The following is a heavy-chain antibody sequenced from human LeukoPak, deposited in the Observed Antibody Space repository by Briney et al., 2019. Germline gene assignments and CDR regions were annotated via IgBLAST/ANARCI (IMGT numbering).Heavy chain of an antibody. Sequence: GGSLRLSCTASGFSVSNIYISWVRQAPGQGLEWVSITYRGESTFYADSVKGRFSTSRDTSKNTLSLQMKNLRAEDTAVYYCARVLEVFSDAFDIWGQGTTVIVSS. V-gene: IGHV3-53*01. CDR2: TYRGEST. CDR3: ARVLEVFSDAFDI. CDR1: GFSVSNIY. J-gene: IGHJ3*02. D-gene: IGHD3-3*01.